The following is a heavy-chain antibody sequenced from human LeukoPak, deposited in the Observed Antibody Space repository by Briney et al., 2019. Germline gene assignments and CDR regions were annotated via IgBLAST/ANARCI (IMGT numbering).Heavy chain of an antibody. Sequence: PGGSLRRSCAASGFTFSSYSINWVRQAPGKGLQWVSYISSSGTTIYYADSVKGRFTISRDNAENSLYLQLNSLRAEDTAVYYCARGHTTGRGALDYWGQGTLVTVSS. CDR2: ISSSGTTI. V-gene: IGHV3-48*04. CDR1: GFTFSSYS. J-gene: IGHJ4*02. CDR3: ARGHTTGRGALDY. D-gene: IGHD1-1*01.